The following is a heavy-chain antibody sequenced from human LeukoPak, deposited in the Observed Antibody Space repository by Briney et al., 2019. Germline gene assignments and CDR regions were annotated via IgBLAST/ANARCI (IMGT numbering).Heavy chain of an antibody. CDR1: GFTFSSYD. CDR3: ARASGDIVETATMGSY. D-gene: IGHD5-18*01. CDR2: IGTAGDT. J-gene: IGHJ4*02. Sequence: GGSLRLSCPASGFTFSSYDMHWVRQVTGRGLEWVSSIGTAGDTYYPGSVKGRFTIPRDRAKNSLYLQMNSLRAEDTAVYYCARASGDIVETATMGSYWGQGTLVTVSS. V-gene: IGHV3-13*01.